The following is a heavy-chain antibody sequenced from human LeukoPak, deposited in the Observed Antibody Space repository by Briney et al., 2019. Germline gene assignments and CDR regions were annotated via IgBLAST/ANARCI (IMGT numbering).Heavy chain of an antibody. CDR3: ARYHCSGGTCYYFDY. D-gene: IGHD2-15*01. Sequence: SETLSLTCTVSGDSISGYYWSWLRQPPGKGVEGIGYIYYTGSTNYNPSLKSRVTISVDTSKNQFSLKLNSVPAADTAVYYCARYHCSGGTCYYFDYWGQGTLVTVSS. J-gene: IGHJ4*02. V-gene: IGHV4-59*08. CDR2: IYYTGST. CDR1: GDSISGYY.